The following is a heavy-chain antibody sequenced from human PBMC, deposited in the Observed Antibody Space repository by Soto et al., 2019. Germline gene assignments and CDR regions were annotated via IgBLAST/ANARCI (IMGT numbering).Heavy chain of an antibody. D-gene: IGHD6-13*01. CDR1: GFTFSSHA. CDR3: AKGVYTAAAAYHAFVI. J-gene: IGHJ3*02. Sequence: EVQLWESGGGLVQPGGSLRLSCAASGFTFSSHAMSWVRQAPGKGLEWVSAISGSGGSTYYADSVKGRFTISRDNSKNTLYLQMNSLKAEDKAVFYCAKGVYTAAAAYHAFVIWGQGTMVTVSS. V-gene: IGHV3-23*01. CDR2: ISGSGGST.